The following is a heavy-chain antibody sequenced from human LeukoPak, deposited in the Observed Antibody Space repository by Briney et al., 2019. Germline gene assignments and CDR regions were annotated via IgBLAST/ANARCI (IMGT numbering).Heavy chain of an antibody. CDR3: ARHDCSSTSCYRYYYYMDV. J-gene: IGHJ6*03. CDR1: GYSISSGYY. D-gene: IGHD2-2*02. Sequence: PSETLSLTCAVSGYSISSGYYWGWIRQPPGKGLEWIGSIYHSGSTYYNPSLKSRVTISVDTSKNQFSLKLSSVTAADTAVYYCARHDCSSTSCYRYYYYMDVWGKGTTVTVSS. CDR2: IYHSGST. V-gene: IGHV4-38-2*01.